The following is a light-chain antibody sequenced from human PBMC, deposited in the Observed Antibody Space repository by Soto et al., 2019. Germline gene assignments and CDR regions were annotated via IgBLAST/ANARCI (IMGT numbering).Light chain of an antibody. Sequence: DIQMTQSPSTLSASVGDRVTITCRASQSISSWLAWYQQKPGKAPKLLIYKASSLESGVPSRFSGSGSGTDFTLTISSLQPDDFATYYCQQYNSCSWTFGQGTKVEIK. CDR2: KAS. CDR1: QSISSW. CDR3: QQYNSCSWT. V-gene: IGKV1-5*03. J-gene: IGKJ1*01.